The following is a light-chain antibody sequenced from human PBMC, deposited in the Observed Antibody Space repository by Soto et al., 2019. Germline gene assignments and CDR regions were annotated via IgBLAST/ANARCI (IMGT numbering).Light chain of an antibody. V-gene: IGLV2-8*01. Sequence: QSALTQPPSASGSARQSVTISCTGTSSDVGGYNYVSWYQQHPGKAPKRMIYEVSKRPSRVPDRFSGSKSGNTASLTVSGLQAEDEADYYCSSYAGSNNWVFGGGTKLTVL. J-gene: IGLJ3*02. CDR2: EVS. CDR1: SSDVGGYNY. CDR3: SSYAGSNNWV.